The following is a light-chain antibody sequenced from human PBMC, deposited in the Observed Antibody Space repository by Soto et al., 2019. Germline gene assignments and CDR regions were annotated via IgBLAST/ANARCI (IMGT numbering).Light chain of an antibody. CDR2: GAS. J-gene: IGKJ1*01. Sequence: VMTQSPATLSVSPGERATLSCWASETVATNLAWYQQKPAQAPRLLISGASTRAAGSSDRLRGSGTGIEVTLTTSSLRSEDSVIYCCPPDFEWPPMTFGQGTKVEI. CDR1: ETVATN. CDR3: PPDFEWPPMT. V-gene: IGKV3-15*01.